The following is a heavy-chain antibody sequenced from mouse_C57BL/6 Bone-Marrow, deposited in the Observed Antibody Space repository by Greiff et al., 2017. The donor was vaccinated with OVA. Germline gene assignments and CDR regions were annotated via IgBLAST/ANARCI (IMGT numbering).Heavy chain of an antibody. D-gene: IGHD1-1*01. V-gene: IGHV15-2*01. J-gene: IGHJ1*03. CDR3: ARENIYYGSSYGYFDV. CDR2: ILPSIGRT. Sequence: QVQLQQSGSELRSPGSSVKLSCKDFDSEVFPIAYMSWVRQKPGHGFEWIGGILPSIGRTIYGEKFEDKATLDADTLSNTAYLELNSLTSEDSAIYDCARENIYYGSSYGYFDVWGTGTTVTVSS. CDR1: DSEVFPIAY.